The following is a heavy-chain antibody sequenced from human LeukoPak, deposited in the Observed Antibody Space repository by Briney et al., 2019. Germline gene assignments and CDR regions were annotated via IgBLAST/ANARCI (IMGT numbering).Heavy chain of an antibody. Sequence: PGGSLRLSCAASGFTFSSYGMHWVRQAPGKGLEWVAVISYDGSNKYYADSVKGRFTISRDNSKNTLYLQMNSLRAEDTAVYYCAKELEGYGYMDVWGKGTTVTVSS. D-gene: IGHD3-16*01. V-gene: IGHV3-30*18. J-gene: IGHJ6*03. CDR1: GFTFSSYG. CDR2: ISYDGSNK. CDR3: AKELEGYGYMDV.